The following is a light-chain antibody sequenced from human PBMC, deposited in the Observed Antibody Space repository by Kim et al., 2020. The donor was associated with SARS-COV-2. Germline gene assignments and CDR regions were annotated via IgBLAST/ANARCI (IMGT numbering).Light chain of an antibody. CDR3: QHYGGSPLT. CDR2: AAS. Sequence: EIVLTQSPGTLSLSPGERVTLSCRASQSVTSSSLAWYQQKPGQAPSLLIYAASSRAAGIPDRFSGSGSGTDFTLTISRLEPEDFAVYYCQHYGGSPLTFGGGTKLEI. J-gene: IGKJ4*01. CDR1: QSVTSSS. V-gene: IGKV3-20*01.